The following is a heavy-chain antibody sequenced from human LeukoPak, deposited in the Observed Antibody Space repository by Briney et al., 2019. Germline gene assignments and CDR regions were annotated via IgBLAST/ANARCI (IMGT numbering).Heavy chain of an antibody. V-gene: IGHV3-23*01. CDR1: GLIFRNYA. D-gene: IGHD3-22*01. CDR3: AKTGAYDSSGYYSEVLDY. J-gene: IGHJ4*02. CDR2: VSAGGGNT. Sequence: GGSLRLSCIASGLIFRNYAMSWVRLASGKGLEWVSAVSAGGGNTYYADSVKGRFSISRDDSENTLYLQMNSLRAEDTAVYYCAKTGAYDSSGYYSEVLDYWGQGTLVTVSS.